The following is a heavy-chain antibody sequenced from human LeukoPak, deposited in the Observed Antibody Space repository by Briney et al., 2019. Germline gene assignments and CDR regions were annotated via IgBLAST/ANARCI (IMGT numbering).Heavy chain of an antibody. CDR1: GFTFSSYW. J-gene: IGHJ3*02. CDR3: ARSLGGSRGAFDI. Sequence: QPGGSLRLSCAASGFTFSSYWMHWVRQAPGKGLVWVSRINSDGSSTSYADSVQGRFTISRDNAKNTLYLQMNSLRAEDTAVYYCARSLGGSRGAFDIWGQGTMVTVSS. V-gene: IGHV3-74*01. CDR2: INSDGSST. D-gene: IGHD3-16*01.